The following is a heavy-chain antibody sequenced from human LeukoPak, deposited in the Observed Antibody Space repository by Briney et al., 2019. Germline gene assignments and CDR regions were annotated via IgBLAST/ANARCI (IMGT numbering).Heavy chain of an antibody. CDR3: ANLHYDILTGYIYYFDY. CDR2: ISSSSSYI. Sequence: PGGSLRLSCAASGFTFSSYSMNWVRQAPGKGLEWVSSISSSSSYIYYADSVKGRFTISRDNAKNSPYLQMNSLRAEDTAVYYCANLHYDILTGYIYYFDYWGQGTLVTVSS. V-gene: IGHV3-21*04. CDR1: GFTFSSYS. D-gene: IGHD3-9*01. J-gene: IGHJ4*02.